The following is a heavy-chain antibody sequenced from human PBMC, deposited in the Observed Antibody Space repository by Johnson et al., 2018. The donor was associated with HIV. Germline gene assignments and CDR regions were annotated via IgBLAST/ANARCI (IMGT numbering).Heavy chain of an antibody. CDR2: ISYDGGNK. V-gene: IGHV3-30*03. J-gene: IGHJ3*01. CDR3: ARERLSDMWTGYHAVDG. D-gene: IGHD3-9*01. Sequence: QVQLVESGGGLVKPGGSLRLSCAASGFTFSNAWMNWVRQAPGKGLEWVALISYDGGNKYYADSVRGRITISRYNSRNMLYLQMNSLRPEDTAVYYCARERLSDMWTGYHAVDGWGQGTMVTVSS. CDR1: GFTFSNAW.